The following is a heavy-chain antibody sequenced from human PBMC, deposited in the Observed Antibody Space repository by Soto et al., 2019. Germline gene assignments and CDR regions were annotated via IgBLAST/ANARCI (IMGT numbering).Heavy chain of an antibody. CDR2: INAGNGNT. V-gene: IGHV1-3*01. Sequence: GASVKVSCKASGYTFTSYAMHWVRQAPGQRLEWMGWINAGNGNTKYSQKFQGRVTITRDTSASTAYMELSSLRSEDTAVYYCARDLGSKSDIYYYYGMDVWGQGTTVTVSS. D-gene: IGHD5-12*01. CDR1: GYTFTSYA. CDR3: ARDLGSKSDIYYYYGMDV. J-gene: IGHJ6*02.